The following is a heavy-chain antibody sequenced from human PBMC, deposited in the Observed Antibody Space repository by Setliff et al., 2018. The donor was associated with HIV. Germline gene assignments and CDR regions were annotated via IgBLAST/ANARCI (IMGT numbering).Heavy chain of an antibody. J-gene: IGHJ2*01. CDR3: AREGGQGYSGSGSFYHRNFDL. CDR2: INQSGNT. D-gene: IGHD3-10*01. V-gene: IGHV4-34*01. Sequence: SETLSLTCAVYGGSLSGYYWSWVRQSPGRGLEWIGEINQSGNTNFNPSLKSRLIISVDTSRSQFSLKLTSVTAADTALYYCAREGGQGYSGSGSFYHRNFDLWGRGTLVTVSS. CDR1: GGSLSGYY.